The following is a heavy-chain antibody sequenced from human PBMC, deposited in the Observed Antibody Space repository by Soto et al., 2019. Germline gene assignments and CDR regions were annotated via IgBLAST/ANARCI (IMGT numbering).Heavy chain of an antibody. CDR2: INPKFGDT. Sequence: QVRLVQSGAEVKEPGDSVRVSCEASGYTFTAYHIHWVRQAPGQGLEWMGWINPKFGDTGYAQDFQCRVSMTSDMSISTVYMELSRLTSDDTAIYYCARNMDYYYGRGSGNGHGVWGQGNTVTVFS. V-gene: IGHV1-2*02. CDR3: ARNMDYYYGRGSGNGHGV. CDR1: GYTFTAYH. D-gene: IGHD3-10*02. J-gene: IGHJ6*02.